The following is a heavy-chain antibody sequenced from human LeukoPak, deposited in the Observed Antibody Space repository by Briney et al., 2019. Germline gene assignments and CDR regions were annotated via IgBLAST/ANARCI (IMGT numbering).Heavy chain of an antibody. V-gene: IGHV3-23*01. Sequence: GGSLRLSCVASGFTLRSYVMNWVRQTPGKGLEWVSSISGSGDSTFYADSVKGRFSISRDNCKNTLYVQVNGLRTEDTAVYYCAKDRLLNCRGDCYIFDSWGQGTVVTVSS. CDR3: AKDRLLNCRGDCYIFDS. CDR1: GFTLRSYV. J-gene: IGHJ4*02. CDR2: ISGSGDST. D-gene: IGHD2-21*02.